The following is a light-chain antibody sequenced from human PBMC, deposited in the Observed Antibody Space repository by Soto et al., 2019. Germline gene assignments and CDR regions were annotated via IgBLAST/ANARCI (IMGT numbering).Light chain of an antibody. J-gene: IGKJ4*01. Sequence: EIVMTQSPVTLSVSPGERATLSCRASQSIRSNLAWYQQKPGQAPRLLISGASTRATGISARFGGSGSGTEFTLTISSLQSEDFAVYYCQQYNNWPVTFGGGTKVDVK. V-gene: IGKV3-15*01. CDR3: QQYNNWPVT. CDR2: GAS. CDR1: QSIRSN.